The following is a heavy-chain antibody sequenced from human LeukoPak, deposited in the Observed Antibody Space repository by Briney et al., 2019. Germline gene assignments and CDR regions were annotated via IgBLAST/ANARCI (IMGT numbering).Heavy chain of an antibody. J-gene: IGHJ6*03. D-gene: IGHD5-12*01. Sequence: PGGSLRLSCAASGFTFDDYGMSWVRQAPGKGLEWVSGINWNGGSTGYADSVKGRFTISRDNAKNSLYLQMNSLRAEDTALYYCARVGFYSGYDWVRSYYYYYYYMDVWGKGTTVTVSS. CDR2: INWNGGST. CDR3: ARVGFYSGYDWVRSYYYYYYYMDV. CDR1: GFTFDDYG. V-gene: IGHV3-20*04.